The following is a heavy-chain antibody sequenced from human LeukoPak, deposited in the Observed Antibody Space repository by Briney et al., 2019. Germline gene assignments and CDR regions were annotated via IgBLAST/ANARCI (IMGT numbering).Heavy chain of an antibody. Sequence: QPGGSLRLSCAASGFTFSRYNMNWVRQAPGKGLEWVSYISSSSSTIYYADSVKGRFTISRDKAENSLYLQINSLRAEDTAVYYCARDQSVFRGYRYGIDYWGQGTLVTVPS. CDR1: GFTFSRYN. J-gene: IGHJ4*02. CDR3: ARDQSVFRGYRYGIDY. D-gene: IGHD5-18*01. CDR2: ISSSSSTI. V-gene: IGHV3-48*01.